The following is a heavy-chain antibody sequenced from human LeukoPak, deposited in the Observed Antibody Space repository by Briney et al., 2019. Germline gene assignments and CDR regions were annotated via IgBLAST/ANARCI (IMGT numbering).Heavy chain of an antibody. CDR3: ARVARWLQLSAWFDP. J-gene: IGHJ5*02. CDR1: GGSISSYY. Sequence: SETLSLTCTVSGGSISSYYWSWIRQPPGKGLEWIGEINHSGSTNYNPSLKSRVTISVDTSKNQFSLKLSSVTAADTAVYYCARVARWLQLSAWFDPWGQGTLVTVSS. CDR2: INHSGST. V-gene: IGHV4-34*01. D-gene: IGHD5-24*01.